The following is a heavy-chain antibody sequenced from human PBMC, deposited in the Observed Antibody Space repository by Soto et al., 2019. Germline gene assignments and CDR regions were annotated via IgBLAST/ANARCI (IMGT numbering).Heavy chain of an antibody. D-gene: IGHD6-19*01. CDR3: TRSGRQGWFDP. CDR1: GGSITSYY. J-gene: IGHJ5*02. Sequence: TSETLSLTCTVSGGSITSYYWNWIRQPAGKGLEWIGRIYTTGSTNYNPSLKSRVTMSVDTSKNQFSLKLSSVTAADTAVYYCTRSGRQGWFDPWGQGALVTVSS. V-gene: IGHV4-4*07. CDR2: IYTTGST.